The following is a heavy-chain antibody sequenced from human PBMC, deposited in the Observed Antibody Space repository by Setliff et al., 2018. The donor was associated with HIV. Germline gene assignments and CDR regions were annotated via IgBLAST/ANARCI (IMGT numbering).Heavy chain of an antibody. D-gene: IGHD2-2*01. V-gene: IGHV1-8*02. CDR1: GYTFTTYD. CDR2: MNPNSGNT. Sequence: ASVKVSCKASGYTFTTYDINWVRRATGQGLEWMGWMNPNSGNTGYAQKFQGRFTMTRNTSISTAYMGLSSLRSDDTAVYYCARIPARAAAAYCSSTNCQGGFDQWGQGTPVTVSS. CDR3: ARIPARAAAAYCSSTNCQGGFDQ. J-gene: IGHJ4*02.